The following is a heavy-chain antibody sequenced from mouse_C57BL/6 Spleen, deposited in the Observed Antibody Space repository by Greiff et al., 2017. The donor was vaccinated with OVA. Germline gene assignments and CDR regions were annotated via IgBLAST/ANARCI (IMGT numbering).Heavy chain of an antibody. CDR2: IDPENGDT. J-gene: IGHJ2*01. Sequence: VQLQQSGAELVRPGASVKLSCTASGFNIKDDYMHWVKQRPEQGLERIGWIDPENGDTEYASKFQGKATITADTSSNTAYLQLSSLTSEDTAVYYCTNGGNYGYFDYWGQGTTLTVSS. CDR3: TNGGNYGYFDY. CDR1: GFNIKDDY. V-gene: IGHV14-4*01. D-gene: IGHD2-1*01.